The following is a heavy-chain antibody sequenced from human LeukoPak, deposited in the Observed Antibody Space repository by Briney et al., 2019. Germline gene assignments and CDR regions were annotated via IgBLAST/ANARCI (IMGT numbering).Heavy chain of an antibody. J-gene: IGHJ3*02. CDR2: IYPGDSDT. V-gene: IGHV5-51*01. CDR3: ARPGRNLQRDAFDI. CDR1: GYRFSTYW. D-gene: IGHD5-18*01. Sequence: GESLKISCKGSGYRFSTYWIAWVRQMPGKGLEWMGIIYPGDSDTTYSPSFQGQVTISADKSISTAYLQWSSLKASDTAIYYCARPGRNLQRDAFDIWGQGTMVTVSS.